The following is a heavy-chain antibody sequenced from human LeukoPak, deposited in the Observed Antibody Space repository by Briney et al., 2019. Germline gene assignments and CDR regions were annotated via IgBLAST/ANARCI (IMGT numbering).Heavy chain of an antibody. CDR2: IWYDGSNK. CDR1: GFTFSSYG. D-gene: IGHD2-15*01. J-gene: IGHJ4*02. V-gene: IGHV3-33*01. Sequence: GRSLRVSCAASGFTFSSYGMHWVRQAPGKGLEWVAVIWYDGSNKYYADSVKGRFTISRDNAKNSLYLQMNSLRVEDTAVYYCARAYLYCSGGSCYSVYGGQGTLVTVSS. CDR3: ARAYLYCSGGSCYSVY.